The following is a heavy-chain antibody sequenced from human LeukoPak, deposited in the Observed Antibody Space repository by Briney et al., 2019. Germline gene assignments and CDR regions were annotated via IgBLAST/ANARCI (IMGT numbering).Heavy chain of an antibody. V-gene: IGHV3-74*01. CDR3: AAILSAYPR. CDR2: INSDGRIT. CDR1: GFTFRSNW. D-gene: IGHD3-9*01. Sequence: GGSLRLSCAASGFTFRSNWIHWVRQAPGKGLGWVSGINSDGRITIYADSVKGRFIISRDNAKNTLYLQMDTLRAEDTAVYYCAAILSAYPRWGQGTLVTVSS. J-gene: IGHJ4*02.